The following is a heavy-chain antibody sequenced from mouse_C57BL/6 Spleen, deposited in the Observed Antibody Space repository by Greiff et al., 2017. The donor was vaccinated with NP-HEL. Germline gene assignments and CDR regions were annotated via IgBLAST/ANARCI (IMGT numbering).Heavy chain of an antibody. CDR3: ARGGSSGYFDY. D-gene: IGHD3-2*02. CDR1: GYSITSGYD. CDR2: ISYSGST. V-gene: IGHV3-1*01. J-gene: IGHJ2*01. Sequence: EVKLQESGPGMVKPSQSLSLTCTVTGYSITSGYDWHWIRHFPGNKLEWMGYISYSGSTNYNPSLKSRISITHDTSKNHFFLKLNSVTTEDTATYYCARGGSSGYFDYWGQGTTLTVSS.